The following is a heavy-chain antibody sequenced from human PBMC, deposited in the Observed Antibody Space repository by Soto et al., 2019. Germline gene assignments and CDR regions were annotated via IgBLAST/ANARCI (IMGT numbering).Heavy chain of an antibody. Sequence: PGGSLRLSCAASGFTFSSYSMNWVRQAPGKGLEWVSYISSSSSTIYYADSVKGRFTISRDNAKSSLYLQMNSLRDEDTAVYYCARETQIQLWPRSYYGMDVWGQGTTVTVSS. CDR1: GFTFSSYS. J-gene: IGHJ6*02. CDR2: ISSSSSTI. V-gene: IGHV3-48*02. CDR3: ARETQIQLWPRSYYGMDV. D-gene: IGHD5-18*01.